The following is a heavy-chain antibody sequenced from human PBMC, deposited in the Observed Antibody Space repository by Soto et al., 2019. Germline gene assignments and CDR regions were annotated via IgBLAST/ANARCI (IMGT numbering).Heavy chain of an antibody. CDR2: IYHSGST. J-gene: IGHJ5*02. CDR3: ARVGSVVTAILWWFDP. CDR1: GGSISSSNW. V-gene: IGHV4-4*02. D-gene: IGHD2-21*02. Sequence: SETLSLTCAVSGGSISSSNWWSWVRQPPGKGLEWIGEIYHSGSTNYNPSLKSRVTISVDKSKNQFSLKLSSVTAADTAVYYCARVGSVVTAILWWFDPWGQGTLVTVS.